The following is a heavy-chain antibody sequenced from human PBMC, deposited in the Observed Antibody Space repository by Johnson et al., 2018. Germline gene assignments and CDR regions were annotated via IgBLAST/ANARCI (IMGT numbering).Heavy chain of an antibody. J-gene: IGHJ6*02. Sequence: QVQLVESGGGVVQPGRSLRLSCAASGFTFSAYGIHWVRQAPGKGLEWVAVISYDGSNKYFADSVKGRFTISRDNSKNTRYLQMTRLRDEDTAVYYCAREGEVYCRAEACYLGYNYDGMDVWGQGTTVTVSS. V-gene: IGHV3-30*03. D-gene: IGHD2-15*01. CDR2: ISYDGSNK. CDR3: AREGEVYCRAEACYLGYNYDGMDV. CDR1: GFTFSAYG.